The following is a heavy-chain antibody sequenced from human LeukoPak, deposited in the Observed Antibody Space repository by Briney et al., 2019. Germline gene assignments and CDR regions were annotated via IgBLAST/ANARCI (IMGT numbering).Heavy chain of an antibody. V-gene: IGHV3-66*01. CDR3: ARVEGVRGVIRHFDY. Sequence: PGGSLRLSCAASGFTVSSNYMSWVRQAPGKGLEWVSVIYSGGSTYYADSVKGRFSISRDNSKNTLYLQMNSLRAGDTAVYYCARVEGVRGVIRHFDYWGQGTLVTVSS. CDR1: GFTVSSNY. D-gene: IGHD3-10*01. J-gene: IGHJ4*02. CDR2: IYSGGST.